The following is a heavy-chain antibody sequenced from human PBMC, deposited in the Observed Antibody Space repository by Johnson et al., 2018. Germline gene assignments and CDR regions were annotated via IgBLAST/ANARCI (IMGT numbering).Heavy chain of an antibody. V-gene: IGHV3-7*01. CDR1: GFTFSSYW. J-gene: IGHJ6*03. Sequence: VQLVQSGGGLVQPGGTLRLSCAASGFTFSSYWMSWVRQAPGKGLEWVANIKQDGSEKYDVDSGKGRFTISRDNAKNSLYLQMNSLRAEDTAVYYCARGRGYYDSSGYYRVAYYYYYMDVWGKGTTVTVSS. D-gene: IGHD3-22*01. CDR3: ARGRGYYDSSGYYRVAYYYYYMDV. CDR2: IKQDGSEK.